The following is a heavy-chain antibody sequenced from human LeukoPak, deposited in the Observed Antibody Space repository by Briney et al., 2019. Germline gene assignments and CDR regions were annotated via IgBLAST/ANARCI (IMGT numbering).Heavy chain of an antibody. Sequence: PGRSLRLSCAASGFTFSSYGMTWVRQAPGKGLDWVSYIHTGGGSTYYADSVKGRFTISRDNSKNTLYLQMNNMRAEDSAVYYCARAAAGGPFDFWGQGTLVTVSS. CDR1: GFTFSSYG. CDR2: IHTGGGST. D-gene: IGHD2-2*01. V-gene: IGHV3-66*01. J-gene: IGHJ4*02. CDR3: ARAAAGGPFDF.